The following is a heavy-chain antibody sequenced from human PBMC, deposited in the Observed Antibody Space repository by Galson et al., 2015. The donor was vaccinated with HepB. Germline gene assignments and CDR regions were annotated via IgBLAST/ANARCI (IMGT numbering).Heavy chain of an antibody. V-gene: IGHV3-30-3*01. CDR2: TSHDENQK. CDR1: GFTFSSYP. J-gene: IGHJ4*02. CDR3: ARDSFGSSDY. D-gene: IGHD6-6*01. Sequence: SLRLSCAASGFTFSSYPMHWVRQAPGKGLQWVAVTSHDENQKHYADSVKGRFTISKDNFKNTLYLRMNSLRDEDTAVYYCARDSFGSSDYWGQGTLVTVSS.